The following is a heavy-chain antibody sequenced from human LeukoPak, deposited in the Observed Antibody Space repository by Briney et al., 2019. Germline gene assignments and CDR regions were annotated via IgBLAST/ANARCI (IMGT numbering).Heavy chain of an antibody. Sequence: SETLSLTCAVYGGSFSGYYWSWIRQPPGKGLEWIGEINHSGSTNYNPSLKSRVTISVDTSKNQFSLKLSSVTAADTAVYYCARIDYGDYDEVYFDLWGRGTLVTVSS. CDR3: ARIDYGDYDEVYFDL. CDR2: INHSGST. J-gene: IGHJ2*01. V-gene: IGHV4-34*01. D-gene: IGHD4-17*01. CDR1: GGSFSGYY.